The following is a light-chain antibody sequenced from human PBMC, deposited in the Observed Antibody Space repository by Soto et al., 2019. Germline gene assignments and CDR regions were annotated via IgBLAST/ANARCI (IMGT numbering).Light chain of an antibody. V-gene: IGLV1-44*01. CDR1: SSNIRSNT. CDR3: AAWDDSLNGVV. J-gene: IGLJ2*01. CDR2: SNN. Sequence: QSVLTQPPSASGTPGQRVTISCSGSSSNIRSNTVNWYQQFPGTAPKLLIYSNNQRPSGVPDRFSGSKSGTSASLAISGLQSEDEADYYCAAWDDSLNGVVFGGGTKLTVL.